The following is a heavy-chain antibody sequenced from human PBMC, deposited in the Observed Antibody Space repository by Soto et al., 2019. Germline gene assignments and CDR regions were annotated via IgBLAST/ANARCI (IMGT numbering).Heavy chain of an antibody. Sequence: SVKVSCKASGGTFSSYTISWVRQAPGQGLEWMGRIIPILGIANYAQKFQGRVTITAAKSTSTAYMELSSLRSEDTAGYYCARGSASSGLYTPSENWFDYWGQGTLVTVSS. J-gene: IGHJ4*02. CDR1: GGTFSSYT. V-gene: IGHV1-69*02. D-gene: IGHD6-25*01. CDR2: IIPILGIA. CDR3: ARGSASSGLYTPSENWFDY.